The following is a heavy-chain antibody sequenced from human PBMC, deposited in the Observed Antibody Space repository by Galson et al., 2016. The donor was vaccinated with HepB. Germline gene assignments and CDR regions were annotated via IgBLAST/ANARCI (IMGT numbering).Heavy chain of an antibody. Sequence: SGAEVKKPGESLRISCKGSGYSFTSYWISWVRQMPGKGLEWVGRIDPNDSYASYSPSFQGHVTISADKSINTAYLQWSSLKASDTAMYYCARHYYDILTGYYTLRGLDVWSQGTTVTVSS. CDR3: ARHYYDILTGYYTLRGLDV. J-gene: IGHJ6*02. CDR2: IDPNDSYA. CDR1: GYSFTSYW. V-gene: IGHV5-10-1*01. D-gene: IGHD3-9*01.